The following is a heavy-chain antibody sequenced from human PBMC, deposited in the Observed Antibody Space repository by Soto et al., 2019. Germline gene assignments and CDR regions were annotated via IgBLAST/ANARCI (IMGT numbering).Heavy chain of an antibody. CDR3: ASGHSGYFDD. CDR2: ISTYNGDT. Sequence: ASVKVSCKASGYTFTRSGISWVRQAPGQGLEWMGWISTYNGDTNYAQKFQGRVTMTRNTSISTAYMELSSLRSDDTAVYYCASGHSGYFDDWGQGTLVTVSS. D-gene: IGHD6-13*01. J-gene: IGHJ4*02. V-gene: IGHV1-18*01. CDR1: GYTFTRSG.